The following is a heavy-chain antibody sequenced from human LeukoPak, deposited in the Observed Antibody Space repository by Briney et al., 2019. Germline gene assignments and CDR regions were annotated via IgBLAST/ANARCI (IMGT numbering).Heavy chain of an antibody. CDR2: IYYSGST. J-gene: IGHJ4*02. D-gene: IGHD4-17*01. CDR3: VRQGYGDPGFDY. V-gene: IGHV4-59*08. CDR1: GGSISSYY. Sequence: SETLSLTCTVSGGSISSYYWSWIRQPPGKGLEWIGYIYYSGSTNYNPSLKSRVTISVDTSKNQFSLKLSSVTAADTAVYYCVRQGYGDPGFDYWGQGTLVTVSS.